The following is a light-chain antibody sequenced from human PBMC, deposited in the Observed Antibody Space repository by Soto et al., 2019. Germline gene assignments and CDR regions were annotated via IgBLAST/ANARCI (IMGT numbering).Light chain of an antibody. CDR2: DVS. CDR1: SSDVGGYNY. J-gene: IGLJ2*01. V-gene: IGLV2-11*01. Sequence: QSALTQPRSVSGSPGQSVTISCTGTSSDVGGYNYVSWYQQHPGKAPKLMIYDVSKRPSGVPDRFSGSKSGNTASLTISGLQAEDEADYSCCSYAGSYTLLFGGGTQLTVL. CDR3: CSYAGSYTLL.